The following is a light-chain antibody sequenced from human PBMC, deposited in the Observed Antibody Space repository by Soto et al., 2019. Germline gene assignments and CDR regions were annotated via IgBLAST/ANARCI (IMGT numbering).Light chain of an antibody. CDR1: TGPVTTGHS. V-gene: IGLV7-46*01. Sequence: QAVVTQEPSLTVSPGGTVTLTCGSSTGPVTTGHSVSWFQQQPGQAPRTLIYETRKKHSWTPARFSGSLLRGKAALTLWGAQPEDEADYYCLLSYSGARGAFGGGTKLTVL. J-gene: IGLJ3*02. CDR3: LLSYSGARGA. CDR2: ETR.